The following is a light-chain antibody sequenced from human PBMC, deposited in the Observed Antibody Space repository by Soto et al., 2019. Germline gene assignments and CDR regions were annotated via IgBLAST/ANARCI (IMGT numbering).Light chain of an antibody. CDR2: AAS. CDR1: QSISSY. CDR3: QQSYSTPGT. J-gene: IGKJ1*01. V-gene: IGKV1-39*01. Sequence: DTQMTQSTSSLSASVGDRVTITCRASQSISSYLNWYQQKPGKAPKLLIHAASSLQSGVPSRFSGSGSGTDFTLTISSLQPEDFATYYCQQSYSTPGTFGQGTKV.